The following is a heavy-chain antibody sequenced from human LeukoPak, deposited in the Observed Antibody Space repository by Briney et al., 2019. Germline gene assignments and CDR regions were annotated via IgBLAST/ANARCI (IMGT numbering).Heavy chain of an antibody. CDR1: GYTFSSYA. Sequence: PGGSLRLSCEGSGYTFSSYAMHWVRQAPGKGLEYVAAISSDGRITYYANFVKGRFTISRDNSKNTLHLQMVSLRTEDMAVYYCARVSGWYWFDQWGQGTLVTVSS. CDR3: ARVSGWYWFDQ. J-gene: IGHJ5*02. V-gene: IGHV3-64*01. D-gene: IGHD6-19*01. CDR2: ISSDGRIT.